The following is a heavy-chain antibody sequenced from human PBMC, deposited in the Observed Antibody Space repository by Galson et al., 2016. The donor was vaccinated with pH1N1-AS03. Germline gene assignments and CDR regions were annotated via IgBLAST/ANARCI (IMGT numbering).Heavy chain of an antibody. Sequence: SLRLSCAVSGFTFGSHWMSWVRQAPGKGLEWVANINKDGNEKYYVDSVKGRFAISRDNAKNSLYLQMNSLRAVDTAVYYCARDRTVVAASIIYYYGMDVWGQGTTVTVSS. V-gene: IGHV3-7*03. D-gene: IGHD2-2*01. J-gene: IGHJ6*02. CDR2: INKDGNEK. CDR3: ARDRTVVAASIIYYYGMDV. CDR1: GFTFGSHW.